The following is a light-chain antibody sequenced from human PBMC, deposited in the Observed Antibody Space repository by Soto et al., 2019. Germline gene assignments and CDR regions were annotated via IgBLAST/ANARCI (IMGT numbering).Light chain of an antibody. Sequence: QSVLTQPPSVSGAPGQRVPISCTGSTSDIGAGSDVQWYQQVPGTAPKLLIYGNNNRPSGVPDRFSGSKSGTSASLAITGLRAEDEADYFCQAYDSSLSGVVFGGGTKVTVL. CDR2: GNN. V-gene: IGLV1-40*01. CDR1: TSDIGAGSD. CDR3: QAYDSSLSGVV. J-gene: IGLJ2*01.